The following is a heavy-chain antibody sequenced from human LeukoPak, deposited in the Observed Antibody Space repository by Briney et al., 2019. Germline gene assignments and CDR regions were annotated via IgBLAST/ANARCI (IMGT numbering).Heavy chain of an antibody. V-gene: IGHV1-2*02. D-gene: IGHD3-22*01. CDR3: ARDFYDGSGRGAFDV. CDR2: MNPNSGNT. Sequence: ASVKVSCKASGYTFTGYYMHWVRQATGQGLEWMGWMNPNSGNTGYAQKFQGRVTMTRDTSISTAYMELSRLRSDDTAVYYCARDFYDGSGRGAFDVWGQGTTVTVSS. J-gene: IGHJ3*01. CDR1: GYTFTGYY.